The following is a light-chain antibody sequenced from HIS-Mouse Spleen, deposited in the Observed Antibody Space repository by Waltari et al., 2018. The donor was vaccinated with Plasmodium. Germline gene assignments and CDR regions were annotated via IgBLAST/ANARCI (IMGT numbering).Light chain of an antibody. Sequence: DIQMTQSPSSLSAAVGYRVTITCHASKDISNYLNWYQQKPGKAPKLLIYDASNLETGVPSRFSGSGSGTDFTFTISSLQPEDIATYYCQQYDNLPPLFTFGPGTKVDIK. CDR3: QQYDNLPPLFT. V-gene: IGKV1-33*01. J-gene: IGKJ3*01. CDR2: DAS. CDR1: KDISNY.